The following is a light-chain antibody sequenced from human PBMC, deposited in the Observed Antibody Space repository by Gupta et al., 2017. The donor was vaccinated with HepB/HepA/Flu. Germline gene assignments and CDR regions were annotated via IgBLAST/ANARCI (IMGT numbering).Light chain of an antibody. CDR1: QSVSRSY. CDR2: GAS. J-gene: IGKJ4*01. V-gene: IGKV3-20*01. CDR3: QQHRSSLT. Sequence: VLPQSPGTLSLSPGERATPSCRASQSVSRSYLAWYQQTPGQPPRLLTDGASSRATGTTGGFGGGGDAKDFTRTSSGLEYEACAGYYWQQHRSSLTFGGGTKVEIK.